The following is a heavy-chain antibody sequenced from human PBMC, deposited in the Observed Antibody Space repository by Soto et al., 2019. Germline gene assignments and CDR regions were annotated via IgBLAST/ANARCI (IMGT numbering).Heavy chain of an antibody. V-gene: IGHV1-69*13. Sequence: SVKVSCKASGGTFSSYAISWVRQAPGQGLEWMGGIIPIFGTANYAQKFQGRVTITADESTSTAYMELSSLRSEDTAVYYCARGVRGFYYDSSGYDWFDPWGQGTLVTVSS. J-gene: IGHJ5*02. CDR1: GGTFSSYA. CDR3: ARGVRGFYYDSSGYDWFDP. D-gene: IGHD3-22*01. CDR2: IIPIFGTA.